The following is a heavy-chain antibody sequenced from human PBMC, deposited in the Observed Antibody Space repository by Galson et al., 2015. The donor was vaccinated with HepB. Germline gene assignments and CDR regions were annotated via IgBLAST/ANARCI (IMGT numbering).Heavy chain of an antibody. V-gene: IGHV1-2*02. CDR1: GCTFTGYY. CDR3: ARQLRYFDWLLSPLGY. J-gene: IGHJ4*02. CDR2: INPNSGGT. Sequence: SVKVSCKASGCTFTGYYMHWVRQAPGQGLEWMGWINPNSGGTNYAQKFQGRVTMTRDTSISTAYMELSRLRSDDTAVYYCARQLRYFDWLLSPLGYWGQGTLVTVSS. D-gene: IGHD3-9*01.